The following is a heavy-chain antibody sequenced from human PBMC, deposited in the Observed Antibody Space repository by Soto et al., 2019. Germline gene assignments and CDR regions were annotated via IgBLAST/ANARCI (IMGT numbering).Heavy chain of an antibody. CDR3: ASDYNAFLRQHVFDI. D-gene: IGHD3-10*01. V-gene: IGHV1-46*02. Sequence: QVQLEESGAEVKKPGASVKVTCKASGYSFNSYYMHWVRQAPEQGPEWMGVINTSGTSTSYAQKVQGRVNIPRDKSRSTVYMELSSLRSEHTALYYCASDYNAFLRQHVFDIGGQGTLVTVSS. CDR1: GYSFNSYY. CDR2: INTSGTST. J-gene: IGHJ3*02.